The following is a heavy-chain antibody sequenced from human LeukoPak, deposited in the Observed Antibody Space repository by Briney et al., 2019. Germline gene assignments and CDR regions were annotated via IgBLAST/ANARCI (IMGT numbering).Heavy chain of an antibody. CDR2: IDSDGST. CDR3: ARDWGWLQLGGDGFDI. CDR1: GFTVSSNY. V-gene: IGHV3-66*01. Sequence: PGGSLRLSCAASGFTVSSNYLSWVRQAPGKGLEWVSVIDSDGSTYYADAVKGRFIISRDNSKNTLYLRMNSLRAEDTAVYYCARDWGWLQLGGDGFDIWGQGTMVTVSS. J-gene: IGHJ3*02. D-gene: IGHD5-24*01.